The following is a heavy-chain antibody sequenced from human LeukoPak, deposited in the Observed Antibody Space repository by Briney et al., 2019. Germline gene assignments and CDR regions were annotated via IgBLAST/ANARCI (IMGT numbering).Heavy chain of an antibody. D-gene: IGHD6-19*01. V-gene: IGHV4-59*08. CDR2: IYYTGGT. CDR3: ARGRIAVAQDY. CDR1: GGSFSSFY. J-gene: IGHJ4*02. Sequence: SETLSLTCTVSGGSFSSFYWSWIRQPPGKGLEWIGYIYYTGGTNYNPSLKSRITTSVDTSKNQFSLKLSSVTAADTAVYYCARGRIAVAQDYWGQGTLVTVSS.